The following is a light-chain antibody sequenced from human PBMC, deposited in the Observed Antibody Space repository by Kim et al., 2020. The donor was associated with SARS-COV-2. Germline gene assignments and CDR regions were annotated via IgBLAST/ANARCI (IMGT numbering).Light chain of an antibody. Sequence: SPGNGATVTFWPTQNLSRNFLAWYPHKPSQAPRLLIYVAFSRAAGIPDRFSGSGSGTDFTITINRLEPEDFAVYYCQQYEIPPWAFGEGTKVEIK. CDR1: QNLSRNF. V-gene: IGKV3-20*01. J-gene: IGKJ4*02. CDR3: QQYEIPPWA. CDR2: VAF.